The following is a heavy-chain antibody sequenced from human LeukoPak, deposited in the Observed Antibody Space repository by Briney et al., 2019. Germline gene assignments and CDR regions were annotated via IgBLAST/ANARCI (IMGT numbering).Heavy chain of an antibody. CDR2: IRHSASI. Sequence: SETLSLTCAVYGGSFCGYYWSWMRQPPGKGWVGIGEIRHSASINYNPSLKRRLTISVDTSKNQFSLTLRSVTTADTAVNDGARDSGDDSGSYDCWGQGTLVTVSS. V-gene: IGHV4-34*01. D-gene: IGHD3-10*01. J-gene: IGHJ4*02. CDR3: ARDSGDDSGSYDC. CDR1: GGSFCGYY.